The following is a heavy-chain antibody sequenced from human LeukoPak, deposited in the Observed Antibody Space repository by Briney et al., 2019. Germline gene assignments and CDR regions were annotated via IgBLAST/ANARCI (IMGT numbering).Heavy chain of an antibody. J-gene: IGHJ6*03. CDR1: GGTFSSYA. D-gene: IGHD6-13*01. V-gene: IGHV1-69*06. CDR2: IIPIFGTA. CDR3: ARVGWQQLRVGYYYYYMDV. Sequence: ASVKVSCKASGGTFSSYAISWVRQAPGQGLEWMGGIIPIFGTANYAQKFQGRVTITADKSTSTAYMELSSLRSEDTAVYYCARVGWQQLRVGYYYYYMDVWGKGTTVTVSS.